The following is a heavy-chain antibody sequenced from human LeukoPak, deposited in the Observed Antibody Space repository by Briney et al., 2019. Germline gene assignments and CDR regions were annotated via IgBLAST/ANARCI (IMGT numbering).Heavy chain of an antibody. CDR2: IYSGGST. V-gene: IGHV3-66*02. CDR3: ARANYGAVDYFDY. D-gene: IGHD4-17*01. J-gene: IGHJ4*02. Sequence: PGGSLRLSCAASGFTVSSNYMSWVRQAPGKGLEWVSVIYSGGSTYYADSVKGRFTISRDNSKNTLYLQMNSLRAEDTAVCYCARANYGAVDYFDYWGQGTLVTVSS. CDR1: GFTVSSNY.